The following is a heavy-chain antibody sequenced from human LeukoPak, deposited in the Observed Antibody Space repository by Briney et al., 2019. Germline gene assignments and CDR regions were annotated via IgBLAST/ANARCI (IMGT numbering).Heavy chain of an antibody. D-gene: IGHD1-14*01. V-gene: IGHV1-46*01. CDR3: ARDTWARRGEFDP. CDR2: INPSGGST. Sequence: ASVKVSCKASGYTFTSYYTHWVRQAPGQGLEWMGIINPSGGSTSYAQKFQGRVTMTRDTSTSTVYMELSSLRSEDTAVYYCARDTWARRGEFDPWGQGTLVTVSS. CDR1: GYTFTSYY. J-gene: IGHJ5*02.